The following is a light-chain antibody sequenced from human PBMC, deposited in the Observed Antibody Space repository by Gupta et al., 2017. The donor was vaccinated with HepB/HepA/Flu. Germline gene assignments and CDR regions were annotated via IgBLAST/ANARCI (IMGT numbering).Light chain of an antibody. CDR2: DVS. V-gene: IGLV2-14*01. J-gene: IGLJ1*01. Sequence: QSALTQPASVSGSPGPSITISCTGTSSDVGGYKYVSWYQQHPGKAPKVMIYDVSNRPSGVSNRFSGSKSGNTASLTISGLQADDEADYYCNSYTSSSTYVFGTGTKVTVL. CDR1: SSDVGGYKY. CDR3: NSYTSSSTYV.